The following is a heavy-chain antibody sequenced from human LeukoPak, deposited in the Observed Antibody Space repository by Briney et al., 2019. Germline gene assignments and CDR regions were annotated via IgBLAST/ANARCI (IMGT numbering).Heavy chain of an antibody. V-gene: IGHV3-73*01. CDR3: TRVLVDGDSSGYYLTDYYYGMDV. CDR2: IRSKANSYAT. J-gene: IGHJ6*02. D-gene: IGHD3-22*01. Sequence: GGSLKLSCAASGFTFSGSAMHWVRQASGKGLEWVGRIRSKANSYATAYAASVKGRFTISRDDSKNTAYLQMNSLKTEDTAVYYCTRVLVDGDSSGYYLTDYYYGMDVWGQGTTVTVSS. CDR1: GFTFSGSA.